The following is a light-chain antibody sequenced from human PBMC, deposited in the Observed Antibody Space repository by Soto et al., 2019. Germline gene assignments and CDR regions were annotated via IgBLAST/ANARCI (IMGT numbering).Light chain of an antibody. CDR3: QQYYSFPRT. CDR2: AVS. CDR1: QDISHY. J-gene: IGKJ1*01. Sequence: DIQVTQSPSAMSASVGDRVTITCRASQDISHYLAWFQQKPGKVPKRLIFAVSNLESGVPSRFRGSGSGTEFTLTITSLQPEDFATYYCQQYYSFPRTFGQGTKVEIK. V-gene: IGKV1-17*03.